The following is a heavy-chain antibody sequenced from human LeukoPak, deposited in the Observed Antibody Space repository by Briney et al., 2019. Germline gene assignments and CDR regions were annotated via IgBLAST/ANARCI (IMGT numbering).Heavy chain of an antibody. J-gene: IGHJ4*02. CDR3: VKGRMSEDGLDF. CDR2: ISSSGKT. V-gene: IGHV3-23*01. Sequence: GGSLRLSCEPSGFTFARSAMTWVPQTPGKRLEWFPSISSSGKTYYADCVKGRFTISRENSKNLVNLQMNSLRGEDTPIYYCVKGRMSEDGLDFWGQGSLLTVSS. CDR1: GFTFARSA. D-gene: IGHD5-24*01.